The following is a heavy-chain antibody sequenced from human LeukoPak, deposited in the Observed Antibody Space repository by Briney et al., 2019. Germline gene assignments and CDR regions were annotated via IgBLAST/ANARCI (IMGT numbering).Heavy chain of an antibody. Sequence: ASVKVSCKASGYTFTGYYMNWVRQAPGQGLEWMGWINPNSGGAKYAQRFQGRVTMTRDTSISTAYMELSRLISDDTAVYYCARAPLVAMASTGVLFEYWGQGTQVTVSS. D-gene: IGHD5-24*01. CDR2: INPNSGGA. V-gene: IGHV1-2*02. CDR3: ARAPLVAMASTGVLFEY. J-gene: IGHJ4*02. CDR1: GYTFTGYY.